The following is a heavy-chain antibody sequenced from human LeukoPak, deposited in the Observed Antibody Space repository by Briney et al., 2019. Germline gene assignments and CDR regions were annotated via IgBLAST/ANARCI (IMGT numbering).Heavy chain of an antibody. D-gene: IGHD6-19*01. CDR2: INHSGST. Sequence: SETLSLTCTVSGYSISSGHYWGWIRQPPGKGLEWIGEINHSGSTNYNPSLKSRVTISVDTSKNQFSLKLSSVTAADTAVYYCARAPYSSGWYNYWGQGTLVTVSS. V-gene: IGHV4-38-2*02. CDR3: ARAPYSSGWYNY. J-gene: IGHJ4*02. CDR1: GYSISSGHY.